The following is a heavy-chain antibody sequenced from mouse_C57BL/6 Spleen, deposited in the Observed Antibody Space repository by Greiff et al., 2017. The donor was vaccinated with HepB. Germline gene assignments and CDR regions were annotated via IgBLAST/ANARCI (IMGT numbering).Heavy chain of an antibody. CDR1: GYTFTSYW. D-gene: IGHD2-5*01. CDR3: ATYSNYPYWYFDV. CDR2: IHPSDSDT. J-gene: IGHJ1*03. V-gene: IGHV1-74*01. Sequence: QVQLQQPGAELVKPGASVKVSCKASGYTFTSYWMHWVKQRPGQGLEWIGRIHPSDSDTNYNQKFKGKATLTVDKSSSTAYMQLSSLTSEDSAVYYCATYSNYPYWYFDVWGTGTTVTVSS.